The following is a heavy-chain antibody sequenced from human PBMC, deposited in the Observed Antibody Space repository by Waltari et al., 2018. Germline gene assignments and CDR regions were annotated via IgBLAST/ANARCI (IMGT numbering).Heavy chain of an antibody. CDR2: IWYDGSNK. CDR1: GFTFSRSG. V-gene: IGHV3-33*01. D-gene: IGHD1-1*01. Sequence: QVQLVESGGGVVQPGRSLRLSCAASGFTFSRSGMHWVRQAPVKGLEWVAVIWYDGSNKYYADSVKGRFTISRDNSKNTLYLQMNSLRAEDTAVYYCARENEVPHRGYGMDVWGQGTTVTVSS. J-gene: IGHJ6*02. CDR3: ARENEVPHRGYGMDV.